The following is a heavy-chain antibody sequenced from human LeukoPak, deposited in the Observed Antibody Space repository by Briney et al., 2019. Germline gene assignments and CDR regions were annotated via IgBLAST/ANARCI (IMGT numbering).Heavy chain of an antibody. D-gene: IGHD3-22*01. CDR3: AKDRPNYHESNGHYYRRNGDY. J-gene: IGHJ4*02. V-gene: IGHV3-23*01. Sequence: GGPLRLSCAASGFTFSIYAMSCLREAPEEGLEGFSSVSSSGDRTFYADAVRDRFIITRDNSKNTLYLQMTRLKAEDTAVYYRAKDRPNYHESNGHYYRRNGDYWGQGTLVTVSS. CDR2: VSSSGDRT. CDR1: GFTFSIYA.